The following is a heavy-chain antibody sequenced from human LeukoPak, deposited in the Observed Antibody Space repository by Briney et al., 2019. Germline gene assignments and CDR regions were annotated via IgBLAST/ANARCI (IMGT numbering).Heavy chain of an antibody. CDR3: VRDGDYYDSGGYGNI. V-gene: IGHV4-30-2*01. J-gene: IGHJ4*02. Sequence: PSQTLSLTCSGSGGSIGSGIYSWSWIRQPPGKGLEWIGYIFHTGSTSYNPSLKSRVTISVDTSKNQFSLKLSSVTAADTAVYYCVRDGDYYDSGGYGNIWGQGTLVTVSS. CDR2: IFHTGST. CDR1: GGSIGSGIYS. D-gene: IGHD3-22*01.